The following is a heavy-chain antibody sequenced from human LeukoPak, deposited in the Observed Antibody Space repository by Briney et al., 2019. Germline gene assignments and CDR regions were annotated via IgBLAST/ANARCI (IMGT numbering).Heavy chain of an antibody. V-gene: IGHV3-23*01. CDR2: IPFSGGST. J-gene: IGHJ6*02. CDR1: GLTFSSYA. CDR3: AKSRCSTSCYGGDV. D-gene: IGHD2-2*01. Sequence: GGSLRLSCVASGLTFSSYAMSWVRQAPGKGLEWVSGIPFSGGSTYYSDSVKGRFTISRDNSKNTLYLEMSSLRAEDTAEYYCAKSRCSTSCYGGDVWGQGTTVTVS.